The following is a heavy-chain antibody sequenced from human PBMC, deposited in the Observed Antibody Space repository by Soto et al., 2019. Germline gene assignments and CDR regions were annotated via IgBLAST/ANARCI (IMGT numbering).Heavy chain of an antibody. J-gene: IGHJ4*02. D-gene: IGHD5-18*01. CDR1: GGSISSGDYY. CDR3: ARDRGYSYGYLDY. CDR2: IYYSGST. Sequence: PSEALSLTCPVSGGSISSGDYYRGWIRQPPGKGLEWIGYIYYSGSTYYNPSLKSRVTISVDTAKNQYSLKLSSVTAADTAVYYCARDRGYSYGYLDYWGQGTLVTVSS. V-gene: IGHV4-30-4*01.